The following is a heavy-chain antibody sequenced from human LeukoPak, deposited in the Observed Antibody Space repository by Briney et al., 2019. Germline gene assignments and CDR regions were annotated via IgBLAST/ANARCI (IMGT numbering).Heavy chain of an antibody. CDR1: GFTFGDYA. J-gene: IGHJ4*02. CDR3: TRAHRRGMVYANYVVY. V-gene: IGHV3-49*04. Sequence: PGGSLRLSCTASGFTFGDYAMSWVRQAPGKGLEWVGFIRSKAYGGTTEYAASVKGRFTISRDDSKSIAYLQMNSLKTEDTAVYYCTRAHRRGMVYANYVVYWGQGTLVTVSS. D-gene: IGHD2-8*01. CDR2: IRSKAYGGTT.